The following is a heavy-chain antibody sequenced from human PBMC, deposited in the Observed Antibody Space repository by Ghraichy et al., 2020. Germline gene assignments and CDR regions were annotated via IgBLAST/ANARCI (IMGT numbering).Heavy chain of an antibody. Sequence: SETLSLTCTVSGGSVSNNYWSWIRQPPGKELESIGYISFNGDSNYSPSLKGRVTMSLDTSKNQFSLTLTSVTSADTAVYYCARKAREFDSWGQGTLVTVSS. CDR1: GGSVSNNY. CDR2: ISFNGDS. J-gene: IGHJ4*02. CDR3: ARKAREFDS. V-gene: IGHV4-59*02.